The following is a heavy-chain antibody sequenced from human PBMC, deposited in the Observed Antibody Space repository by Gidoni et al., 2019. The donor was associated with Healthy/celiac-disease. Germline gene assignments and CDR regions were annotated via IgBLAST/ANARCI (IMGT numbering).Heavy chain of an antibody. CDR1: GFALDDYA. D-gene: IGHD1-7*01. V-gene: IGHV3-9*01. CDR2: IIWNSGSI. CDR3: AKDGSPELRYFDY. J-gene: IGHJ4*02. Sequence: EVQLVESGGGLVQPGRSLSVSCAASGFALDDYAMHWVRQAPGKGLEWVSGIIWNSGSIGYADSVHGRFTISRDNAKNSLYLQMNSLGAEDTALYYCAKDGSPELRYFDYWGQGTLVTVSS.